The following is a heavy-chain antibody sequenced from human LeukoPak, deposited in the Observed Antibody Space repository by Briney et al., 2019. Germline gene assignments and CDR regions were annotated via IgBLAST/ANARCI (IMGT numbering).Heavy chain of an antibody. CDR1: GFTVSSNY. CDR2: IYSGGST. Sequence: GGSLRLSCAASGFTVSSNYMSWVRQAPGKGLEWVSVIYSGGSTYYADSVKGRFTISRDNSKNTLYLQMNSLRAEDTAVYYCASGRDPAIAVAGAFFYWGQGTLVTVSS. V-gene: IGHV3-53*01. D-gene: IGHD6-19*01. J-gene: IGHJ4*02. CDR3: ASGRDPAIAVAGAFFY.